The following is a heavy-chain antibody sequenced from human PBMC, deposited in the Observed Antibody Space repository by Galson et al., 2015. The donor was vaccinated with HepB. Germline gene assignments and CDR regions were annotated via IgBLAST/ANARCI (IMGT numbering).Heavy chain of an antibody. CDR1: GFTFDDYG. D-gene: IGHD3-22*01. Sequence: SLRLSCPASGFTFDDYGMNWVPQAPGKGLEGVSGINWNGGSTGYADPVNGRFTISRDNAKNSLYLQMNSLRAEDTALYYCARVREYYDSSGYYPWFDPWGQGTLVTVSS. J-gene: IGHJ5*02. CDR2: INWNGGST. CDR3: ARVREYYDSSGYYPWFDP. V-gene: IGHV3-20*04.